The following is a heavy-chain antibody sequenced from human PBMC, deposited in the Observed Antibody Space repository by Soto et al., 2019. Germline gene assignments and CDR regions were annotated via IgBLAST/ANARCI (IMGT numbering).Heavy chain of an antibody. CDR2: MSYDGGNN. V-gene: IGHV3-30-3*01. D-gene: IGHD3-22*01. CDR1: GCTFGSFA. J-gene: IGHJ4*02. CDR3: ARDTDSSGYYVFEY. Sequence: PVGSLRLSCAASGCTFGSFAMHCVRQSPGKGLEWVAAMSYDGGNNHYADSVRGRFTISRDNYKNTLYLQMNSLRAEDTAVYYCARDTDSSGYYVFEYLGRGTLDNVSS.